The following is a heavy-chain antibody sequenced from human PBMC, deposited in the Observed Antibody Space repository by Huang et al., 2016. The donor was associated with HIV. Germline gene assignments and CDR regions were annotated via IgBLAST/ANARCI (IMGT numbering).Heavy chain of an antibody. CDR3: ARGQGGYYYYDMDV. CDR1: GGSFSGYY. CDR2: INHSEST. Sequence: QVQLQQWGAGLLRPSETLSLTCAVYGGSFSGYYGTWFRQPPGKGLEWIGEINHSESTNYNPSLKSRVTISVDTSRNQFSLTLTSVTAADTAVYYCARGQGGYYYYDMDVWGKGTTVTVSS. V-gene: IGHV4-34*01. J-gene: IGHJ6*03.